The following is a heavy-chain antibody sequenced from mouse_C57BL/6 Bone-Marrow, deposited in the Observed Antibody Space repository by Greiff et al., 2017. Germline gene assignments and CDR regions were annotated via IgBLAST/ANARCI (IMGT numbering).Heavy chain of an antibody. CDR1: GYTFTSYW. CDR3: ARGELPDY. Sequence: QVHVKQSGAELVKPGASVKMYCKASGYTFTSYWITWVKQRPGQGLEWIGDIYPGSGSTNYNEKFKSKATLTVDTSSSTAYMQLSSLTSEDSAVYYCARGELPDYWGQGTTLTVSS. V-gene: IGHV1-55*01. D-gene: IGHD1-3*01. CDR2: IYPGSGST. J-gene: IGHJ2*01.